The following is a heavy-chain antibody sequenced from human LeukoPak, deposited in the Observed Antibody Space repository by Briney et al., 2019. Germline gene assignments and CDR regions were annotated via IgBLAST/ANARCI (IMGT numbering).Heavy chain of an antibody. CDR3: ARGVSGSYYRYFDY. J-gene: IGHJ4*02. V-gene: IGHV3-48*03. D-gene: IGHD1-26*01. CDR1: GFTFSSYE. CDR2: ISSSGTTI. Sequence: GGSLRLSCAAPGFTFSSYEMNWFRQAPGKGLEGVSYISSSGTTIYYAASVKGRFTISRDNAKNSLYLQMNRLRAEDTAVYYCARGVSGSYYRYFDYWGQGTLVTVSS.